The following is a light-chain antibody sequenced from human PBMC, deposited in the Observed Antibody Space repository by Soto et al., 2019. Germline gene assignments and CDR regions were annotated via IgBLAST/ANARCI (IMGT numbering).Light chain of an antibody. CDR3: QKCDYLPI. Sequence: DIQMTQSPSSLSASVGDRVTITCQASHDITSYLNWYQHKPGKAPKLLIYDAPILEAGVPSRYSGSGSGTDFTFTISSLQSEDVATYYCQKCDYLPIFGPGTTVDLK. CDR2: DAP. V-gene: IGKV1-33*01. J-gene: IGKJ3*01. CDR1: HDITSY.